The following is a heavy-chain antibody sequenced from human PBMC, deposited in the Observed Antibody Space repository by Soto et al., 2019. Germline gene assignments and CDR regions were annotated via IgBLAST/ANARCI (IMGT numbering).Heavy chain of an antibody. CDR1: GFSVNTHGVG. Sequence: QITLKESGPPLVKPTQTLTLTCSISGFSVNTHGVGVGWIRQPPGKALEWLALIYWNDDKRYSPYLKSRLTTTKDTSKNQVVLTMTNMDPVDTGTYYCAHRHAQQQLVSDWFDPWGKGTLVTVSS. D-gene: IGHD1-1*01. V-gene: IGHV2-5*01. CDR3: AHRHAQQQLVSDWFDP. CDR2: IYWNDDK. J-gene: IGHJ5*02.